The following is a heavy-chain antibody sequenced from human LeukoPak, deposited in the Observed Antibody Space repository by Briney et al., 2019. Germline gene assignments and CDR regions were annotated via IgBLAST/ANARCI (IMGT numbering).Heavy chain of an antibody. V-gene: IGHV3-30-3*01. J-gene: IGHJ4*02. CDR3: ARDRAVPAPKTYYFHY. Sequence: GGSLRLSCAASGFTFSSYAMHWVRQAPGKGLEWVAVISYDGSNKYYADSVKGRFTISRDNSKNTLYLQMNSLRAEDTAVYYCARDRAVPAPKTYYFHYWGQEPLVTVSS. D-gene: IGHD2-2*01. CDR2: ISYDGSNK. CDR1: GFTFSSYA.